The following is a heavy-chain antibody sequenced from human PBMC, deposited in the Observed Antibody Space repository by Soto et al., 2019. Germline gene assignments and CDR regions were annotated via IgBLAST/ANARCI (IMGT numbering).Heavy chain of an antibody. V-gene: IGHV3-11*01. D-gene: IGHD3-16*01. J-gene: IGHJ4*02. Sequence: QVQLVESGGGLVKPGGSLRLSCAASGFTFSDYYMSWIRQAPGKGLEWVSYISSSGSTIHYADSVKGRFTISRDNAKNSLFLQMNSLRAEDTAVYYCARVGARGYEYIWGSPRGLDYWGQGTLVTVSS. CDR2: ISSSGSTI. CDR3: ARVGARGYEYIWGSPRGLDY. CDR1: GFTFSDYY.